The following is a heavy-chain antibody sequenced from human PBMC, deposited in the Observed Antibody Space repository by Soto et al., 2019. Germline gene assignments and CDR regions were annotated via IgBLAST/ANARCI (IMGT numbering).Heavy chain of an antibody. D-gene: IGHD3-10*01. Sequence: SETLSLTCTVSGGSISSYYWSWIRQPPGKGLEWIGYIYYSGSTNYNPSLKSRVTISVDTSKNQFSLKLSSVTAADTAVYYCARMGVLWFGHRLGMDVWGQGTTVTVSS. J-gene: IGHJ6*02. CDR1: GGSISSYY. CDR3: ARMGVLWFGHRLGMDV. V-gene: IGHV4-59*01. CDR2: IYYSGST.